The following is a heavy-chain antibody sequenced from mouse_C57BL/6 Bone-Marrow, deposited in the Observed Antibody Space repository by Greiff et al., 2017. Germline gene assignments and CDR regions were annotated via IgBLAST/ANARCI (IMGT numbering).Heavy chain of an antibody. CDR3: ARSVNYYGSSPYWYFDV. V-gene: IGHV2-9-1*01. J-gene: IGHJ1*03. CDR1: GFSFTSYA. CDR2: IWTGGGT. D-gene: IGHD1-1*01. Sequence: VQLVESGPGLVAPSQSLSITCTVSGFSFTSYAISWVRQPPGKGLEWLGVIWTGGGTNYNSALKSRLSISKDNSKSQVFLKMNSLQTDDTARYYCARSVNYYGSSPYWYFDVWGTGTTVTVSS.